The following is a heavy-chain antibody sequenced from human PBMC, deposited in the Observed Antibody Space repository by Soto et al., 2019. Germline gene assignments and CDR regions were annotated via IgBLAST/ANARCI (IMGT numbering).Heavy chain of an antibody. CDR3: AGGPSYYDSSGYYYYYYGMDV. V-gene: IGHV1-69*06. Sequence: QVQLVQSGAEVKKPGSSVKVSCKASGGTFSSYAISRVRQAPGQGLEWMGGIIPIFGTANYAQKSQGRVTITADKSTCTAYMELSSLRSEDTAVYYCAGGPSYYDSSGYYYYYYGMDVWGQGTTVTVSS. CDR1: GGTFSSYA. J-gene: IGHJ6*02. D-gene: IGHD3-22*01. CDR2: IIPIFGTA.